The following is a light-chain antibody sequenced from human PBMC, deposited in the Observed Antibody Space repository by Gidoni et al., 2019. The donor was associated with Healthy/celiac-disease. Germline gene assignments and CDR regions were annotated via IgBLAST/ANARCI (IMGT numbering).Light chain of an antibody. J-gene: IGKJ1*01. CDR2: TAS. Sequence: DIQMTQSPSTLSASVGDRVPITCRASQSSSSWLAWYQQKPGTATKLLIYTASSLERGVPSRFSGSGSATEFTLTISSLQPDDFATYYCQQYNSYLWTFGQGTQVEIK. CDR3: QQYNSYLWT. CDR1: QSSSSW. V-gene: IGKV1-5*03.